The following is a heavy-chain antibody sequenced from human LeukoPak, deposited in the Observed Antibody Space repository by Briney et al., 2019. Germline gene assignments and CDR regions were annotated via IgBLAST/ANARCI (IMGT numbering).Heavy chain of an antibody. V-gene: IGHV3-30-3*01. Sequence: GGSLRLSCAASGFTFSSYAMRWVRQAPGKGLEWVAVISYDGSNKYYADSVKGRFTISRDNSKNTLYLQMNSLRAEDTAVYYCARDRPEVVGWGQGTLVTVSS. CDR2: ISYDGSNK. J-gene: IGHJ4*02. CDR1: GFTFSSYA. CDR3: ARDRPEVVG. D-gene: IGHD2-15*01.